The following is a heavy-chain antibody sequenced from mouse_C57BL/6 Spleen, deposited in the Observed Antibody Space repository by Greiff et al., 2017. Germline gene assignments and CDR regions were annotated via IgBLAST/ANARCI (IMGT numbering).Heavy chain of an antibody. CDR3: TAPINYYGSSYGY. CDR2: IRLKSDNYAT. D-gene: IGHD1-1*01. CDR1: GFTFSNYW. V-gene: IGHV6-3*01. J-gene: IGHJ2*01. Sequence: DVMLVESGGGLVQPGGSMKLSCVASGFTFSNYWMNWVRQSPEKGLEWVAQIRLKSDNYATHYAESVKGRFTISRDDSKSSVYLQMNNLRAEDTGIYYCTAPINYYGSSYGYWGQGTTLTVSS.